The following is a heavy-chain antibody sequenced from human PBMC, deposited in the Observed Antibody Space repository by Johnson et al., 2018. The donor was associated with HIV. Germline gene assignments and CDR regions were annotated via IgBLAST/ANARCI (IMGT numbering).Heavy chain of an antibody. J-gene: IGHJ3*02. D-gene: IGHD1-7*01. Sequence: EKLVESGGGVVRPGGSLRLSCAGSGFTFDDYDLSWVRQAPGKGLEWVSGINWNGGSTGYADSVKGRFTISRDNSKNSLYLQMNSLRTEDTALYYCAKETKSKAFDIWGQGTMVTVSS. V-gene: IGHV3-20*04. CDR2: INWNGGST. CDR1: GFTFDDYD. CDR3: AKETKSKAFDI.